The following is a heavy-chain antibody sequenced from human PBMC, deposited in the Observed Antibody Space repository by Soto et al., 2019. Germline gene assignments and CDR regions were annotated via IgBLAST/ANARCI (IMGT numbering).Heavy chain of an antibody. CDR2: ISKDGSKK. CDR3: ANPSGYYFCLGSHDEASDM. J-gene: IGHJ3*02. V-gene: IGHV3-30*18. Sequence: QVQLVESGGGVVQPGRSLRLSCAASGFMFSGFGMHWVRQAPGKGLQWVAGISKDGSKKYYADSVKGRFTISRDNSKKTLYLQMNSLRAEDTAVYYCANPSGYYFCLGSHDEASDMWGQGTGVTVFS. CDR1: GFMFSGFG. D-gene: IGHD3-16*01.